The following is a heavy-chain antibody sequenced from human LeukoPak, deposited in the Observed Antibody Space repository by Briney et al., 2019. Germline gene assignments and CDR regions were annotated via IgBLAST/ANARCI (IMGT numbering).Heavy chain of an antibody. CDR1: GGSVSSSSYY. D-gene: IGHD5-24*01. CDR3: ASARWDY. J-gene: IGHJ4*02. Sequence: PSETLSLTCTVSGGSVSSSSYYWSWIRQPPGKGPEWIGYIYYSGSTKYNPSLKSRVTILADTSKNQVSLKLNSVTAADTAVYYCASARWDYWGQGTLVTVSS. CDR2: IYYSGST. V-gene: IGHV4-61*01.